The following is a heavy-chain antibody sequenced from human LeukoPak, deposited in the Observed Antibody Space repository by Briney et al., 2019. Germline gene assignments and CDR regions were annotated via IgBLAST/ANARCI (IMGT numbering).Heavy chain of an antibody. V-gene: IGHV3-73*01. CDR1: GFTFSGSA. CDR2: IRSTANGYAT. CDR3: ARGATIFGVVVSFDY. Sequence: GGSLRLSCAASGFTFSGSALHWVRQASGKGLEWVGRIRSTANGYATAYAASVKGRFTISRDDSKNTAYLQMDSLKTEDTAVYYCARGATIFGVVVSFDYWGQGTLVTVSS. D-gene: IGHD3-3*01. J-gene: IGHJ4*02.